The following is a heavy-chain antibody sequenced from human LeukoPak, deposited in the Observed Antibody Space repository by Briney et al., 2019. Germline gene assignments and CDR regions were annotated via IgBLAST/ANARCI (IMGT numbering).Heavy chain of an antibody. D-gene: IGHD3-22*01. J-gene: IGHJ4*02. Sequence: PSQTLSLTCTVSGGSISSGCYYWSWIRQPAGKGLEWIGRIYTSGSTNYNPSLKSRVTISVDTSKNQFSLKLSSVTAADTAVYYCAGDSSGYQANFDYWGQGTLVTVSS. CDR3: AGDSSGYQANFDY. CDR1: GGSISSGCYY. V-gene: IGHV4-61*02. CDR2: IYTSGST.